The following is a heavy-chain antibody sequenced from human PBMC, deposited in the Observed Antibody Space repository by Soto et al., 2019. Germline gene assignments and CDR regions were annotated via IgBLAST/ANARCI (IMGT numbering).Heavy chain of an antibody. D-gene: IGHD3-22*01. CDR1: GGTFSSYA. J-gene: IGHJ6*02. CDR3: AIATSVVVILDYYYYGMDV. Sequence: SVKVSCKASGGTFSSYAISWVRQAPGQGLEWMGGIIPIFGTANYAQKFQGRVTITADESTSTAYMELSSLRSEDTAVYYCAIATSVVVILDYYYYGMDVWGQGTTVTVSS. CDR2: IIPIFGTA. V-gene: IGHV1-69*13.